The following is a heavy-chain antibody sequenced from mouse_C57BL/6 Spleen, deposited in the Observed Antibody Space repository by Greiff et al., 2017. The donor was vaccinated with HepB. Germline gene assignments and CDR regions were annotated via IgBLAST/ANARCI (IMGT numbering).Heavy chain of an antibody. J-gene: IGHJ2*01. CDR2: ISSGSSTI. D-gene: IGHD2-3*01. V-gene: IGHV5-17*01. CDR3: ARTRWYFDY. CDR1: GFTFSDYG. Sequence: EVKLMESGGGLVKPGGSLKLSCAASGFTFSDYGMHWVRQAPEKGLEWVAYISSGSSTIYYADTVKGRFTISRDNAKNTLFLQMTSLRSEDTAMYYCARTRWYFDYWGQGTTLTVSS.